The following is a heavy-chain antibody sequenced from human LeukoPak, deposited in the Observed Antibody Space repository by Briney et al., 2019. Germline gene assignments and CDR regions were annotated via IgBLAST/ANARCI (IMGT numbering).Heavy chain of an antibody. CDR1: GYTFTGYY. D-gene: IGHD3-9*01. J-gene: IGHJ4*02. CDR3: ARDLLPYYDILTGSERTDY. Sequence: GASVKVSCKASGYTFTGYYMHWVRQAPGQGLEWMGWINPNSGGTNYAQKFQGRVTMTRDTSISTAYMELSSLRSEDTAVYYCARDLLPYYDILTGSERTDYWGQGTLVTVSS. V-gene: IGHV1-2*02. CDR2: INPNSGGT.